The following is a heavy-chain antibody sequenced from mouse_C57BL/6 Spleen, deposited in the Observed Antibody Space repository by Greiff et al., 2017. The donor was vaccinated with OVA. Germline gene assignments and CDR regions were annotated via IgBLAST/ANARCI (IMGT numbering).Heavy chain of an antibody. CDR1: GFTFTDYY. J-gene: IGHJ1*03. Sequence: VQLMESGGGLVQPGGSLSLSCAASGFTFTDYYMSWVRQPPGKALEWLGFIRNKANGYTTEYSVSVKGRFTISRDNSQSILYLQMNALRAEDSATYYCARYKHDGYYWYFNVWGTGTTVTVSS. CDR3: ARYKHDGYYWYFNV. D-gene: IGHD2-3*01. V-gene: IGHV7-3*01. CDR2: IRNKANGYTT.